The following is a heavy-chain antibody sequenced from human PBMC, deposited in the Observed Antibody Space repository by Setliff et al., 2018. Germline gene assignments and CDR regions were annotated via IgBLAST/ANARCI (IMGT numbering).Heavy chain of an antibody. J-gene: IGHJ5*02. Sequence: SSETLSLTCTVSGGSISSHYWSWIRQPPGKGLEWIGSIYYSGSTNYNPSLKSRVTMSVDTSKNQFSLKLSSVTALDTAVYYCARYYYDSSGYSESDLGWFDPWGQGTLVTVSS. CDR3: ARYYYDSSGYSESDLGWFDP. D-gene: IGHD3-22*01. CDR1: GGSISSHY. V-gene: IGHV4-59*11. CDR2: IYYSGST.